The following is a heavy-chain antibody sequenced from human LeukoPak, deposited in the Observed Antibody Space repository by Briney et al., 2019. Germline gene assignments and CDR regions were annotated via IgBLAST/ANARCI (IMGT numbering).Heavy chain of an antibody. J-gene: IGHJ5*02. CDR2: INPSGGST. CDR3: ARDLPSGSYFGGWFDP. V-gene: IGHV1-46*01. Sequence: ASVTVSCKASGYTFTNYYMHWVRQAPGQGREWMGVINPSGGSTSYAQKFQGRVTMTRDTSTSTVYMELSSLRSEDTAVYYCARDLPSGSYFGGWFDPWGQGTLVTASS. D-gene: IGHD1-26*01. CDR1: GYTFTNYY.